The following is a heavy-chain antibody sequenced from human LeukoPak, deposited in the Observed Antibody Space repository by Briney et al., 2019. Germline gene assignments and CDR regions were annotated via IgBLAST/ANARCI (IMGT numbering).Heavy chain of an antibody. D-gene: IGHD7-27*01. CDR1: GYTFVSYD. V-gene: IGHV1-8*01. J-gene: IGHJ4*02. Sequence: ASVKVSCKASGYTFVSYDINWVRQATGQGPEWMGWMSPKSGNTGYAQKFQGRVTMTRDTSINTAYMELSGLISEDTAVYYCTRGPPNWGYDFWGQGTLVTVSS. CDR2: MSPKSGNT. CDR3: TRGPPNWGYDF.